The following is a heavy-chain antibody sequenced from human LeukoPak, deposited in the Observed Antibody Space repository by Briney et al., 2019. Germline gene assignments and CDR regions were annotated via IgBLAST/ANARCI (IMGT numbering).Heavy chain of an antibody. CDR3: AKDHGVVVPADLDY. V-gene: IGHV3-23*01. CDR1: GFTFSSYA. D-gene: IGHD2-2*01. Sequence: GGSLRLSCAASGFTFSSYAMSWVRQAPGKGLEWVSAISGSGGSTYYADSVKGRFTISRDNSKNTLYLQMNSLRAKDTAVYYCAKDHGVVVPADLDYWGQGTLVTVSS. J-gene: IGHJ4*02. CDR2: ISGSGGST.